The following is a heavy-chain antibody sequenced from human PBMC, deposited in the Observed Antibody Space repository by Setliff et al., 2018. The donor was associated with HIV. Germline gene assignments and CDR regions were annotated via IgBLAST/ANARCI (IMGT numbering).Heavy chain of an antibody. Sequence: SETLSLTCSVSGGFLETYYWTWVRQSPGTGLEWIGLSQTTGNTKYNPSLRRRVSIFFDSSKNQFSLSLQSVTAADSSVYYCARDRKVLYGQGLDSYMDVWGKGTTVTVSS. CDR3: ARDRKVLYGQGLDSYMDV. V-gene: IGHV4-4*08. CDR1: GGFLETYY. J-gene: IGHJ6*04. CDR2: SQTTGNT. D-gene: IGHD3-10*01.